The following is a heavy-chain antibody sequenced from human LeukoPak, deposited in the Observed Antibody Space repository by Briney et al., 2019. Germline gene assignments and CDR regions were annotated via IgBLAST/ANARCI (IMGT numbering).Heavy chain of an antibody. CDR1: GYTLTELS. CDR3: ATDLGSSSWYYFDY. CDR2: FDPEDGET. Sequence: PVGSVKVSCKVSGYTLTELSMHWVRQAPGKGLEWMGGFDPEDGETIYAQKIQGRVSMTEDTSTDTAYMELSSLRSEDTAVYYCATDLGSSSWYYFDYWGQGTLVTVSS. J-gene: IGHJ4*02. V-gene: IGHV1-24*01. D-gene: IGHD6-13*01.